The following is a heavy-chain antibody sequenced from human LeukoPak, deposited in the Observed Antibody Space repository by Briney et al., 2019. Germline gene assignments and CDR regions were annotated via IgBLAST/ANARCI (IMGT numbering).Heavy chain of an antibody. CDR3: ARPSVVLWFGELLSLGAFDI. J-gene: IGHJ3*02. CDR2: ISSSSSTI. CDR1: GFTFSSYS. Sequence: GGSLRLSCAASGFTFSSYSMNWVRQAPGKGLEWVSYISSSSSTIYYADSVKGRFTISRDNAKNSLYLQMNSLRAKDTAVYYCARPSVVLWFGELLSLGAFDIWGQGTMVTVSS. V-gene: IGHV3-48*01. D-gene: IGHD3-10*01.